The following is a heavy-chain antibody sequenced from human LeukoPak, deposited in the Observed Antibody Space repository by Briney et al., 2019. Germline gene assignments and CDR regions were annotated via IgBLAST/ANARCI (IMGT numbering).Heavy chain of an antibody. CDR3: ARGNGDYGGRLGGYFDL. CDR2: ITPSLNIA. V-gene: IGHV1-69*04. CDR1: GYTFTDHY. D-gene: IGHD4-17*01. J-gene: IGHJ2*01. Sequence: SVKVSCKASGYTFTDHYMHWVRQAPGQGLEWMGRITPSLNIADYTQRFQDRVTITADTSTYTVYLELSRLRSEDTAVYYCARGNGDYGGRLGGYFDLWGRGTLVTVSS.